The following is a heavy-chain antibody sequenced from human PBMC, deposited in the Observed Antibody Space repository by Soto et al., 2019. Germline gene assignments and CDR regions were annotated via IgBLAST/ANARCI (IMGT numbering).Heavy chain of an antibody. J-gene: IGHJ5*02. V-gene: IGHV2-5*02. Sequence: SGPTLVNPTQTLTLTCTFSGFSLSTSGVGVGWIRQPPGKALEWLALIYWDDDKRYSPSLKSRLTITKDTSKNQVVLTMTNMDPVDTATYYCAHSYYDFWSGYSFVWFDPCGQGTLVTVSS. CDR1: GFSLSTSGVG. CDR2: IYWDDDK. D-gene: IGHD3-3*01. CDR3: AHSYYDFWSGYSFVWFDP.